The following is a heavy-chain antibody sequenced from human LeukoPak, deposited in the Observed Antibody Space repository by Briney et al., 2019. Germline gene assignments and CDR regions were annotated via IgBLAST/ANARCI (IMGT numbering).Heavy chain of an antibody. CDR2: INHSGST. Sequence: SETLSLTCAVYGGSFSGYYWSWIRQPPGKGLEWIGEINHSGSTNYNPSLKSRVTISVDTSKKQFSLKLSSVTAADTAVYYCAREPDFWSGYYNGGGDYWGQGTLVTVSS. J-gene: IGHJ4*02. CDR1: GGSFSGYY. D-gene: IGHD3-3*01. V-gene: IGHV4-34*01. CDR3: AREPDFWSGYYNGGGDY.